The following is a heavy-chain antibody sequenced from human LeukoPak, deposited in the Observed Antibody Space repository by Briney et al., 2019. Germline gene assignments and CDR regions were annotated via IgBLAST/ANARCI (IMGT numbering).Heavy chain of an antibody. Sequence: PSETLSLTCTVSGGSVSGYYWSWIRQPPGGGLEWIGYIYYSGSTNYNPSLKSRVTISVDTSKNQFSLKLSSVTAADTAVYYCARDTLKWFDPWGQGTLVTVSS. CDR2: IYYSGST. CDR3: ARDTLKWFDP. V-gene: IGHV4-59*02. CDR1: GGSVSGYY. J-gene: IGHJ5*02.